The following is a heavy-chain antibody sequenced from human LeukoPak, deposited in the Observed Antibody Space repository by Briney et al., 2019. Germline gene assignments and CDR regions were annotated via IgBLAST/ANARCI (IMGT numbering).Heavy chain of an antibody. CDR3: ARVPDRSGYFYYFDF. D-gene: IGHD3-22*01. V-gene: IGHV5-51*01. J-gene: IGHJ4*02. Sequence: ASLQISCQGSGYLFTNYWIGWVRPLPGKGLEWMGIIYPGDSETRYSPSFQGQVTISADKSTSTAYLQWSSLKASDTAMFYCARVPDRSGYFYYFDFWGQGTLVTVSA. CDR1: GYLFTNYW. CDR2: IYPGDSET.